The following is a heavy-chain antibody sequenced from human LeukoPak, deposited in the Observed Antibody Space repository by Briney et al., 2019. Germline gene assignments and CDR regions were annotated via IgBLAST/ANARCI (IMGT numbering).Heavy chain of an antibody. J-gene: IGHJ4*02. CDR2: IYYSGST. CDR1: GGSISSSSYY. Sequence: SETLSLTCTVSGGSISSSSYYWGWIRQPPGKGLEWIGSIYYSGSTYYNPFLKSRVTISVDTSKNQFSLKLSSVTAADTAVYYCARGSVLRHFNYWGQGTLVTVSS. V-gene: IGHV4-39*01. D-gene: IGHD3-3*01. CDR3: ARGSVLRHFNY.